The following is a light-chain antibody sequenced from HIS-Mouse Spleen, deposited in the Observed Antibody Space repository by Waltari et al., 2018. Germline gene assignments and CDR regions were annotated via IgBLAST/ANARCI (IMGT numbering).Light chain of an antibody. V-gene: IGKV3-11*01. J-gene: IGKJ5*01. CDR2: DAS. CDR1: QSVSSY. CDR3: QQRSNWPIT. Sequence: EIVLTQSPATLSLSPGERATLPCRASQSVSSYLAWYQQKPSQAPRLLISDASNRATGSPARFSGSGYGTDFTLTISSLEPEDFAVYYCQQRSNWPITFGQGTRLEIK.